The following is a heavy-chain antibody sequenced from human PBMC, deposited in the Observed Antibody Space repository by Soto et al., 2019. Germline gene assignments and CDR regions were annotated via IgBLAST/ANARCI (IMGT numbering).Heavy chain of an antibody. CDR1: GGSISSGGYY. CDR3: ARSGYGSGSYYPPTSF. Sequence: QVQLQESGPGLVKPSQTLSLTCTVSGGSISSGGYYWSWIRQHPGKGLEWLGYIYYSGSTYYNPSLKSRVTISVDTSKNQCALKLSSVTAADTAVYYCARSGYGSGSYYPPTSFWGQGTLVTVSS. V-gene: IGHV4-31*03. J-gene: IGHJ4*02. D-gene: IGHD3-10*01. CDR2: IYYSGST.